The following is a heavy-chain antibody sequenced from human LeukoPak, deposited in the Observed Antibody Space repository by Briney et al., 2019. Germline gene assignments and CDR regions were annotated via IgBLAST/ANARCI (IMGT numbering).Heavy chain of an antibody. CDR3: ARGGPAARGMSNFDN. CDR1: GFTFSDHY. V-gene: IGHV3-72*01. Sequence: GGSLRLSCAASGFTFSDHYMDWVRQAPGKGLEWVGRTRNKANSYTTEYAASVKGRFTISRDDSKNSLYLQMNSLRAEDTALYYCARGGPAARGMSNFDNWGQGTLVTVSS. J-gene: IGHJ4*02. D-gene: IGHD2-2*01. CDR2: TRNKANSYTT.